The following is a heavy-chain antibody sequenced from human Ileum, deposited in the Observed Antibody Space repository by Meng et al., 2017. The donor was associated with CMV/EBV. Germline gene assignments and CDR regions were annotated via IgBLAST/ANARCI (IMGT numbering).Heavy chain of an antibody. V-gene: IGHV3-11*05. CDR3: TRCGRNSGWLGY. CDR1: RFIISNTY. D-gene: IGHD6-19*01. Sequence: QMQLVEPVGGWGKTGASLRSSCVAFRFIISNTYISWFRQAPGKGLGGVSYISSSSSYTDYVDADRGPFTMSIDNATNSLYLQMNSLRAEDTAVYYCTRCGRNSGWLGYWGQGTLVTVSS. CDR2: ISSSSSYT. J-gene: IGHJ4*02.